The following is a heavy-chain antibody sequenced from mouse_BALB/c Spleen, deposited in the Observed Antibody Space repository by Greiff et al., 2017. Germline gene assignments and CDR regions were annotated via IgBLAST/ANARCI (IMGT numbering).Heavy chain of an antibody. J-gene: IGHJ3*01. D-gene: IGHD2-10*02. CDR3: ARGYDLFAY. Sequence: EVQRVESGGGLVQPGGSRKLSCAASGFTFSSFGMHWVRQAPEKGLEWVAYISSGSSTIYYADTVKGRFTISRDNPKNTLFLQMTSLRSEDTAMYYCARGYDLFAYWGRGALVTVSA. CDR2: ISSGSSTI. CDR1: GFTFSSFG. V-gene: IGHV5-17*02.